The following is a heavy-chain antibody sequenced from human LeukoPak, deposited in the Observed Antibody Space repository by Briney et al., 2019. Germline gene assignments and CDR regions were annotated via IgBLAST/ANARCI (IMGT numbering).Heavy chain of an antibody. CDR1: GFTFSSYW. J-gene: IGHJ4*02. CDR2: IKQDGSGK. V-gene: IGHV3-7*03. Sequence: PGGSLRLSCAASGFTFSSYWMSWVRQAPGKGLEWVANIKQDGSGKYYVDSVKGRFTISRDNAKNSLYLQMNSLRAEDTAVYYCAKKSPDSSGNPAYDWGQGTLVTVSS. CDR3: AKKSPDSSGNPAYD. D-gene: IGHD4-23*01.